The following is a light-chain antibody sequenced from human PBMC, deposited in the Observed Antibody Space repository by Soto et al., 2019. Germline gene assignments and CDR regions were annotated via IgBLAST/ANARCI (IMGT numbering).Light chain of an antibody. CDR1: QSIGSS. Sequence: EIVLTQSPATLSLSPGERATLSCRASQSIGSSLAWYQQKPGQAPRLLIYDASSRATGFPARFSGSGSGTDFTLTIGSLEPEDLAVYYCQQRSEWPRTFGQGTKVEIK. J-gene: IGKJ1*01. CDR2: DAS. V-gene: IGKV3-11*01. CDR3: QQRSEWPRT.